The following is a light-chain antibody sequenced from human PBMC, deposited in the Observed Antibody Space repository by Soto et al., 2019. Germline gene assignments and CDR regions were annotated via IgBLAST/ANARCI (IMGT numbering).Light chain of an antibody. CDR1: SGDIGGYNY. Sequence: QSALTQPASVSGSPGQSITISCTGTSGDIGGYNYVSWFQHHPGKAPKLMIYDVSNRPSGVSSRFSGSKSGNTASLTISGLQAEDEADYFCTSYTSSSTLGLFGTGTKLTVL. CDR3: TSYTSSSTLGL. V-gene: IGLV2-14*03. J-gene: IGLJ1*01. CDR2: DVS.